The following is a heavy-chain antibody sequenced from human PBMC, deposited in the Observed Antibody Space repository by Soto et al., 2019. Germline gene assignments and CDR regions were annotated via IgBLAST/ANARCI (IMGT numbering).Heavy chain of an antibody. CDR1: GYTFTSYD. Sequence: QVQLVQSGAEVKKPGASVTVSCKASGYTFTSYDINWVRQATGQGLEWMGWMKPNSGNTGYAQKFQGRVTMTRNTSISTAYVELSSLRSEDTAVYYCARAVGDIVVVPAAIRYYYYYYMDVWGKGTTVTVSS. CDR3: ARAVGDIVVVPAAIRYYYYYYMDV. D-gene: IGHD2-2*01. CDR2: MKPNSGNT. V-gene: IGHV1-8*01. J-gene: IGHJ6*03.